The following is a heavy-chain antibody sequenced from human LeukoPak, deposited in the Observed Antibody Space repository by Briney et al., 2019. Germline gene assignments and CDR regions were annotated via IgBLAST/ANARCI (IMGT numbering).Heavy chain of an antibody. V-gene: IGHV5-51*01. Sequence: GESLKVSCKGSGYSFTSYWIGWVRQMPGKGLEWMGIIYPGDSDTGYSPSFQGQVTISADKSISTAYLQWSSLKASDTAMYYCARQKYSSGWYTLRYGMDVWGQGTTVTVSS. CDR3: ARQKYSSGWYTLRYGMDV. J-gene: IGHJ6*02. CDR1: GYSFTSYW. CDR2: IYPGDSDT. D-gene: IGHD6-19*01.